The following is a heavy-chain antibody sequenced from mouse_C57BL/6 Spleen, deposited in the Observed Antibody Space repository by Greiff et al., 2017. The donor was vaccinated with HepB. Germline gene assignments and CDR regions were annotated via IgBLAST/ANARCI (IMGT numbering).Heavy chain of an antibody. CDR1: GFTFSSYA. CDR2: ISDGGSYT. V-gene: IGHV5-4*01. J-gene: IGHJ2*01. Sequence: EVMLVESGGGLVKPGGSLKLSCAASGFTFSSYAMSRVRQTPEKRLEWVATISDGGSYTYYPDNVKGRFTISRDNAKNNLYLQMSHLKSEDTAMYYCARERAYGNYFDYWGQGTTLTVSS. CDR3: ARERAYGNYFDY. D-gene: IGHD2-1*01.